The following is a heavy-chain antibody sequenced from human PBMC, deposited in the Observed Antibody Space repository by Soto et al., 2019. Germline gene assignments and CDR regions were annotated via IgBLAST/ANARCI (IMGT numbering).Heavy chain of an antibody. J-gene: IGHJ4*02. CDR3: AKSFSSNWYDYFNS. Sequence: EVDLLESGGGLVQPGGSLRLSCVASGFGLIDFAMSWVRQAPGKGLQWVSAISGSGSDTYYADSVKGRFTISRDTSKITLYLQMNILRAEDMALYYCAKSFSSNWYDYFNSWGQGSLVTVSS. D-gene: IGHD6-13*01. CDR2: ISGSGSDT. CDR1: GFGLIDFA. V-gene: IGHV3-23*01.